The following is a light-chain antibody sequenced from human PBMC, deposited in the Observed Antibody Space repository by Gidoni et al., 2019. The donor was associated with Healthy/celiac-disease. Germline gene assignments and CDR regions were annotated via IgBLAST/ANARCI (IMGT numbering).Light chain of an antibody. J-gene: IGKJ4*01. CDR3: QQYGSSPLT. V-gene: IGKV3-20*01. CDR2: GAS. Sequence: EIVLTQSPATLSLSPGERATLSCRASQSVSSSYLAWYQQKPGQAPRLLIYGASSRATGIPARFSGSGSGTDFTLTISRLEPEDFAVYYCQQYGSSPLTFXGXTKVEIK. CDR1: QSVSSSY.